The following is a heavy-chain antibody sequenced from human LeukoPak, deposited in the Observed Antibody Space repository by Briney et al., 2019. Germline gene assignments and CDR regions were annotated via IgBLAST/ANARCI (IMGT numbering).Heavy chain of an antibody. CDR2: IWYDGSNK. CDR1: GFTFSSYG. V-gene: IGHV3-33*01. J-gene: IGHJ4*02. D-gene: IGHD5-18*01. CDR3: ASGIQLWNHFDY. Sequence: GGSLRLSCAASGFTFSSYGMHWVRQAPGRGLEWVAVIWYDGSNKYYPDSVKGRFTISRDNSKNTLYLQMNSLRAEDTAVYYCASGIQLWNHFDYWGQGTLVTVSS.